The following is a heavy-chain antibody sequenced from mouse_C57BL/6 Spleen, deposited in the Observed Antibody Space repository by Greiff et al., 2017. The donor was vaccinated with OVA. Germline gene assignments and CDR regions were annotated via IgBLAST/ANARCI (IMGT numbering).Heavy chain of an antibody. CDR1: GFTFTDYY. D-gene: IGHD4-1*01. V-gene: IGHV7-3*01. Sequence: EVKVVESGGGLVQPGGSLSLSCAASGFTFTDYYMSWVRQPPGKALEWLGFIRNKANGYTTEYSASVKGRFTISRDNSTSILYLQMNALRAEDSATYYCARSLTLGVFAYWGQGTLVTVSA. CDR2: IRNKANGYTT. J-gene: IGHJ3*01. CDR3: ARSLTLGVFAY.